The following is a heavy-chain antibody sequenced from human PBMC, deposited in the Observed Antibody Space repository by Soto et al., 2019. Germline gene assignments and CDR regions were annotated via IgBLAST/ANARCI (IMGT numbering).Heavy chain of an antibody. Sequence: SETLSLTCTVSGGSISSGGYYWSWIRQHPGKGLEWIGHIYYSGSTYYNPSLKSRVTISVDTSKNQFSLKLSSVTAADTAVYYCARGATGITILFDPWGQGTLVTVSS. CDR2: IYYSGST. CDR3: ARGATGITILFDP. D-gene: IGHD3-3*01. V-gene: IGHV4-31*03. J-gene: IGHJ5*02. CDR1: GGSISSGGYY.